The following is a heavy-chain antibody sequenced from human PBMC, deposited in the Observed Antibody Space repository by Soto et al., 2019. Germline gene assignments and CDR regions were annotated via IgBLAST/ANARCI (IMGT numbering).Heavy chain of an antibody. V-gene: IGHV3-30*04. Sequence: QVQLVESGGGVVQPGRSLRLSCEASGLNFHRFSMHWVRQAPGKGLEWVAVISFDGSKKDYADSVKGRFTISRDNSKNTLDLQMYSRTPEDTAVYYCARFSTSLPYFDFYGMDVWGQGTTVAVSS. D-gene: IGHD2-2*01. CDR2: ISFDGSKK. CDR1: GLNFHRFS. CDR3: ARFSTSLPYFDFYGMDV. J-gene: IGHJ6*02.